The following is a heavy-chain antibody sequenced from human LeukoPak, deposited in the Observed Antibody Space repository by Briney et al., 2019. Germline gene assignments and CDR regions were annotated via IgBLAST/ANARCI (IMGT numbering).Heavy chain of an antibody. Sequence: GGSLRLSCAASGFTFSSYAMSWVRQAPGKGLEWVSAISGIGGSTYYADSVKGRFTISRDNSKNTLYLQMNSLRAEDTAVYYCAKGSRDGYNFDYWGQGTLVTVSS. CDR3: AKGSRDGYNFDY. CDR2: ISGIGGST. J-gene: IGHJ4*02. V-gene: IGHV3-23*01. D-gene: IGHD5-24*01. CDR1: GFTFSSYA.